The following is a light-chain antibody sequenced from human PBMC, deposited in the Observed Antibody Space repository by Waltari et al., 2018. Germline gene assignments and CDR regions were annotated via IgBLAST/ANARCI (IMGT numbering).Light chain of an antibody. J-gene: IGLJ3*02. CDR3: AAWDDSLNGPV. CDR1: SSNIGTNI. CDR2: NNN. Sequence: QSVLTQPPSASGTPGQRVTISCSGSSSNIGTNIVNWYQQLPGAAPKLLISNNNLRPSGVPDRFSCAKSGTSASLAVSGLQSEDEADYYCAAWDDSLNGPVFGGGTKLTVL. V-gene: IGLV1-44*01.